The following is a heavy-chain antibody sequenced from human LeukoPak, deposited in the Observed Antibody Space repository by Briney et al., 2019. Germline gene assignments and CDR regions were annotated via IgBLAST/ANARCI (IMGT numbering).Heavy chain of an antibody. CDR3: AKDQAFYGDYSDY. CDR2: ISYDGSNK. Sequence: GRSLRLSCAASGFTFSSYGMHWVRQAPGKGLEWVAVISYDGSNKYYADSVKGRFTISRDNSKNTLYLQMNSLRAEDTAVYYCAKDQAFYGDYSDYWGQGTLVTVSS. CDR1: GFTFSSYG. J-gene: IGHJ4*02. V-gene: IGHV3-30*18. D-gene: IGHD4-17*01.